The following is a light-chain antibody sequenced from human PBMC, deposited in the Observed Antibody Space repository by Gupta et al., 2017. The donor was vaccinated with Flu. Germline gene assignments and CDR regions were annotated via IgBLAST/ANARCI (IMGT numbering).Light chain of an antibody. J-gene: IGLJ2*01. CDR1: SSDVGSYNR. Sequence: SALTQPPSVSGSPGQPVTISCTGTSSDVGSYNRISWYQQPPGTAPKLMIYDVSNRPSGVPDRVSGSKSGNTASLTISGLQAEDDADYYCSLYTSSSTFVFGGGTKLTVL. CDR2: DVS. CDR3: SLYTSSSTFV. V-gene: IGLV2-18*01.